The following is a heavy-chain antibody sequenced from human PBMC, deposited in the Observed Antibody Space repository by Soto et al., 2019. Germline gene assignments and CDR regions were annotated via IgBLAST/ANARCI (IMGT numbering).Heavy chain of an antibody. D-gene: IGHD3-22*01. CDR1: GFTFSSYS. CDR3: ARDSLYDSSGYYEEGDYYYGMDV. J-gene: IGHJ6*02. Sequence: PGGSLRLSCAASGFTFSSYSMNWVRQAPGKGLEWVSSISSSSSYIYYADSVKGRFTISRDNAKNSLYLQMNSLRAEDTAVYYCARDSLYDSSGYYEEGDYYYGMDVWGQGTTVTVSS. V-gene: IGHV3-21*01. CDR2: ISSSSSYI.